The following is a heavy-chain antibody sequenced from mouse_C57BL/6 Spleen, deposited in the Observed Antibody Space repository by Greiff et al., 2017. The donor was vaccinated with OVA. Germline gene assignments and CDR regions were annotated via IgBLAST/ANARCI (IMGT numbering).Heavy chain of an antibody. V-gene: IGHV5-9-1*02. D-gene: IGHD1-1*01. Sequence: EVKLMESGEGLVKPGGSLKLSCAASGFTFSSYAMSWVRQTPEKRLEWVAYISSGGDYIYYADTVKGRFTISRDNARNTLYLQMSSLKSEDTAMYYCTRESDYYGSSYRAWFAYWGQGTLVTVSA. CDR3: TRESDYYGSSYRAWFAY. CDR1: GFTFSSYA. J-gene: IGHJ3*01. CDR2: ISSGGDYI.